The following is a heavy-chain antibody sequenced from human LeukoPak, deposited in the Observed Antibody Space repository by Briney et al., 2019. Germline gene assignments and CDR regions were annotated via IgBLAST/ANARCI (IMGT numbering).Heavy chain of an antibody. V-gene: IGHV4-59*01. J-gene: IGHJ4*02. CDR3: ARSNLSRSYSSPDY. CDR1: GGSISSYY. CDR2: IYYSGGT. D-gene: IGHD6-13*01. Sequence: SETLSLTCTVSGGSISSYYWSWIRQPPGKGLEWIGYIYYSGGTNYNPSLKSRVTISVDTSKNQFSLKLSSVTAADTAVYYCARSNLSRSYSSPDYWGQGTLVTVSS.